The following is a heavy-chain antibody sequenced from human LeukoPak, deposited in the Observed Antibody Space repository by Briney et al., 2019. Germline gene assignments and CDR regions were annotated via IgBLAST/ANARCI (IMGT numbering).Heavy chain of an antibody. CDR3: ARVPTVTTAHYYYYGMDV. CDR1: GGSISSSSYY. J-gene: IGHJ6*02. D-gene: IGHD4-17*01. CDR2: IYYSGST. V-gene: IGHV4-39*07. Sequence: SETLSLTCTVSGGSISSSSYYWGWIRQPPGKGLEWIGSIYYSGSTYYNPSLKSRVTISVDTSKNQFSLKLSSVTAADTAVYYCARVPTVTTAHYYYYGMDVWGQGTTVTVSS.